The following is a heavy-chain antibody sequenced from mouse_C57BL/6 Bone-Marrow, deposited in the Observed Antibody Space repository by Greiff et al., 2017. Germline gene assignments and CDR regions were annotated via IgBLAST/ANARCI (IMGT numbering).Heavy chain of an antibody. CDR2: IDPENGDT. CDR1: GFNIKDDY. CDR3: TTLRVCYGSSYPYWYFDV. D-gene: IGHD1-1*01. V-gene: IGHV14-4*01. Sequence: EVQLQQSGAELVRPGASVKLSCTASGFNIKDDYMHWVKQRPEQGLEWIGWIDPENGDTEYASKFQGKATITADTSSNTAYLQLSSLTSEDTAVYYCTTLRVCYGSSYPYWYFDVWGTGTTVTVSS. J-gene: IGHJ1*03.